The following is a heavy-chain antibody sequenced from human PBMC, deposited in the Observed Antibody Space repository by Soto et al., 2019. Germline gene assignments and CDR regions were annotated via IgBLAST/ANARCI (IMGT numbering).Heavy chain of an antibody. D-gene: IGHD7-27*01. CDR2: IWYDGSNK. CDR1: GFSFSSYG. CDR3: ARDWRTGVVDY. J-gene: IGHJ4*02. Sequence: QVQLVESGGGVAQPGRSLRLSCAASGFSFSSYGMHWVRQAPGKGLEWVAVIWYDGSNKYYPDSVKGRFTISRDNSKNTLYLQMNSERAEDTAVYYCARDWRTGVVDYWGQGTLVTVSS. V-gene: IGHV3-33*01.